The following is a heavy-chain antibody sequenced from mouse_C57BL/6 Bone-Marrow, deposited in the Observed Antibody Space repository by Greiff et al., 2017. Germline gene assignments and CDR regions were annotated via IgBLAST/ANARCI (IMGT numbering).Heavy chain of an antibody. CDR3: ARRRRRDY. Sequence: EEHLVESGGDLVKPGGSLKLSCAASGFTFSSYGMSWVRQTPDKRLEWVATISSGGSYTYYPDSVKGRFTISRDNAKNTLYLQMSSLKSEDTAMYYCARRRRRDYWGQGTSVTVSS. J-gene: IGHJ4*01. CDR2: ISSGGSYT. V-gene: IGHV5-6*01. CDR1: GFTFSSYG.